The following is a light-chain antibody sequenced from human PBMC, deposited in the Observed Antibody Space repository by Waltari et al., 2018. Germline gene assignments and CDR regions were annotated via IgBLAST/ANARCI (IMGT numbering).Light chain of an antibody. Sequence: DIVLTQSPDSLAVSLGERATVNCKSSKSVFMNSNNRNYLAWYQQKPGQPPKPLIYGASTREFGVPGRFRGSGSGTDFTLTISSLQAEDVAVYYCQQYFTTPYSFGQGTKLEIK. CDR1: KSVFMNSNNRNY. CDR3: QQYFTTPYS. CDR2: GAS. J-gene: IGKJ2*03. V-gene: IGKV4-1*01.